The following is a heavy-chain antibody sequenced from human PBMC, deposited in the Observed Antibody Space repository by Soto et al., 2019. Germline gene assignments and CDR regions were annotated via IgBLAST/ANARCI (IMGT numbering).Heavy chain of an antibody. CDR1: GYPFSDNH. CDR3: ARDRRSFDY. V-gene: IGHV1-18*04. J-gene: IGHJ4*02. CDR2: ISAYNGNT. Sequence: ASVKVSCKASGYPFSDNHIHWVRQAPGQGLEWMGWISAYNGNTNYAQKLQGRVTMTTDTSTSTAYMELRSLRSDDTAVYYCARDRRSFDYWGQGTLVTVSS.